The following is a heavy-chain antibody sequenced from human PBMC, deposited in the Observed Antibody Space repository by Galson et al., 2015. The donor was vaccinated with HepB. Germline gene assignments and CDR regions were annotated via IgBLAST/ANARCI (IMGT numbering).Heavy chain of an antibody. CDR1: GFTFSNYW. D-gene: IGHD6-19*01. J-gene: IGHJ4*02. Sequence: SLRLSCAASGFTFSNYWMHWVRQAPGKGLEWVGFIRSKAYGGTTEYAASVKGRFTISRDDSKSIAYLQMNSLKTEDTAVYYCTRDAPISGKYYFDYWGQGTLVTVSS. CDR2: IRSKAYGGTT. V-gene: IGHV3-49*04. CDR3: TRDAPISGKYYFDY.